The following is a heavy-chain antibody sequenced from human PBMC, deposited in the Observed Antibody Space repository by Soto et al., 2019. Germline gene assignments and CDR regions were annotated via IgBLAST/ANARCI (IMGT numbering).Heavy chain of an antibody. CDR2: IVVGSGNT. V-gene: IGHV1-58*01. D-gene: IGHD2-21*02. CDR3: AADSFYFYGGNSGGVVYYYYGMDV. J-gene: IGHJ6*02. Sequence: SVKVSCKASGFTFTSSAVQWVRQARGQRLEWIGWIVVGSGNTNYAQKFQERVTITRDMSTSTAYMELSSLRSEDTAEYYCAADSFYFYGGNSGGVVYYYYGMDVWGQGTTVTVSS. CDR1: GFTFTSSA.